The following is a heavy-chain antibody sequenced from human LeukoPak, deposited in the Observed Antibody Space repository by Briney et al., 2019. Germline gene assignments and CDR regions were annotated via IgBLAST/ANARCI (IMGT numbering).Heavy chain of an antibody. CDR1: GGTFSSYA. CDR3: ARDYGDYAPYDAFDI. V-gene: IGHV1-69*01. J-gene: IGHJ3*02. D-gene: IGHD4-17*01. Sequence: SVKVSCKASGGTFSSYAISWVRQAPGQGLEWMGGISPIFGTANYAQKVQGRVTITADESTSTAYMELSSLRSEDTAVYYCARDYGDYAPYDAFDIWGQGTMVTVSS. CDR2: ISPIFGTA.